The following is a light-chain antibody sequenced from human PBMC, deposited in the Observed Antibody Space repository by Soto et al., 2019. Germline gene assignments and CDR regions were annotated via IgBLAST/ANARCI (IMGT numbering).Light chain of an antibody. V-gene: IGKV1-5*01. CDR2: DAS. J-gene: IGKJ1*01. CDR1: QSIGSR. CDR3: QQYYSYSRT. Sequence: DIQMTQSPYTLSASVGERLTITCRASQSIGSRLAWYQQKPGKAPKLLIFDASSLESGVPSRFSGRGSGTEFTLTISSLQPDDFATYYCQQYYSYSRTFGQGTKVQVK.